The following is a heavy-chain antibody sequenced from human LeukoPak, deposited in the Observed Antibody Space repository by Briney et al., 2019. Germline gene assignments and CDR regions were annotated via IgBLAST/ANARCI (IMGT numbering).Heavy chain of an antibody. CDR3: ARSYDFWSGPFDY. J-gene: IGHJ4*02. Sequence: GIIPIFGTANYAQKFQGRVTITTDESTSTAYMELSSLRSEDTAVYYCARSYDFWSGPFDYWGQGTLVTVSS. D-gene: IGHD3-3*01. CDR2: IIPIFGTA. V-gene: IGHV1-69*05.